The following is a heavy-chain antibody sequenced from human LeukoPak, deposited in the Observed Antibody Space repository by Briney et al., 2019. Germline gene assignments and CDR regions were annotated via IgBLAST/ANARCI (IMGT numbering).Heavy chain of an antibody. CDR2: IYDSGST. J-gene: IGHJ5*02. CDR3: ARVWGYCSSTSCSNWFDP. V-gene: IGHV4-59*12. D-gene: IGHD2-2*01. CDR1: AGSITSYY. Sequence: SETLSLTCTVSAGSITSYYWRWIRQPPGKGLEWVGYIYDSGSTNYNPSLKSRVTMSVDTSKNQFSLKLSSVTAADTAVYYCARVWGYCSSTSCSNWFDPWGQGTPVTVS.